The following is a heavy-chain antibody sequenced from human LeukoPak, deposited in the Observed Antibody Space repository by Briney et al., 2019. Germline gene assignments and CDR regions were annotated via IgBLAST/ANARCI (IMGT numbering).Heavy chain of an antibody. CDR1: GYTFTGYY. J-gene: IGHJ3*02. V-gene: IGHV1-2*02. CDR2: INPNSGGT. Sequence: ASVTLSCKASGYTFTGYYMHWLRQPPGQGLEWMGWINPNSGGTNYARKFQGRVTMTRDTSISTAYMELSRLRSDDTAVYYCARAPDGYSYGYDAFDIWGQGTMVTVSS. CDR3: ARAPDGYSYGYDAFDI. D-gene: IGHD5-18*01.